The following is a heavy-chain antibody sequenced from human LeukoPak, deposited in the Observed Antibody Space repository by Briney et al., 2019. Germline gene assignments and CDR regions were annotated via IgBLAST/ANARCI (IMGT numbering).Heavy chain of an antibody. CDR2: ISYDGSNK. CDR1: GFTFSSYA. D-gene: IGHD3-16*01. V-gene: IGHV3-30-3*01. CDR3: ARELWGSSFDY. Sequence: PGGSLRLSCAASGFTFSSYAMHWVRQAPGKGLEWVALISYDGSNKYYADSVKGRFTISRDNSKNTLYLQMNSLRPEDTAVYYCARELWGSSFDYWGQGTLVTVSS. J-gene: IGHJ4*02.